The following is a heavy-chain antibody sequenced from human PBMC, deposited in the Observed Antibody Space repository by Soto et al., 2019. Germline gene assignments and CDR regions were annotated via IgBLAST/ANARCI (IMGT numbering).Heavy chain of an antibody. CDR2: IYDSGST. J-gene: IGHJ4*02. Sequence: PSETLSLTCTVSGGSISSGDYYWSWIRQPPGKGLEWIGYIYDSGSTSYNPSLKSRVTISVDTSKSQFSLKLSSVTAADTAVYYCARDRAYYEGSGLYFDYWGQGTLVTVSS. CDR3: ARDRAYYEGSGLYFDY. CDR1: GGSISSGDYY. D-gene: IGHD3-22*01. V-gene: IGHV4-61*08.